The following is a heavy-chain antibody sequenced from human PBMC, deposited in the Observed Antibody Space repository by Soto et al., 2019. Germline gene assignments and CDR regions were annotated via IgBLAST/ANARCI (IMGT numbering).Heavy chain of an antibody. D-gene: IGHD5-12*01. CDR1: GGSFSGYY. V-gene: IGHV4-34*01. CDR3: ARRGNSGYVG. CDR2: INHSGST. Sequence: QVQLQQWGAGLLKPSETLSLTCAVYGGSFSGYYWSWIRQPPGKGLEWIGEINHSGSTNYNPSLKSRVTLSVHTSQNQFSLNLSSVTAADTAVYYGARRGNSGYVGWGEGTLVTGSS. J-gene: IGHJ4*02.